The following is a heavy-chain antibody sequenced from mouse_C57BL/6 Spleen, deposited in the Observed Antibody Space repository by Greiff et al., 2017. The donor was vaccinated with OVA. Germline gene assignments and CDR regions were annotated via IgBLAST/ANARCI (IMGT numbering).Heavy chain of an antibody. CDR1: GFTFSSYA. Sequence: EVKLMESGEGLVKPGGSLKLSCAASGFTFSSYAMSWVRQTPEKRLEWVAYISSGGDYIYYADTVKGRFTISRDNARNTLYLQMSSLKSEDTAMYYCTRDGGDYDGDWFAYWGQGTLVTVSA. CDR3: TRDGGDYDGDWFAY. CDR2: ISSGGDYI. V-gene: IGHV5-9-1*02. J-gene: IGHJ3*01. D-gene: IGHD2-4*01.